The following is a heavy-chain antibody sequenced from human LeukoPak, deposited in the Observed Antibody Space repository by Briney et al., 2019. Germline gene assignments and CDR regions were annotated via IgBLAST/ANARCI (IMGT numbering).Heavy chain of an antibody. CDR3: AIMHGYYDGSGYWVQ. J-gene: IGHJ1*01. CDR2: ITPNADRA. Sequence: GGSLRLSCAASGFTFGSYGMSWVRQAPGRGLEWVSFITPNADRASYADSVEGRFTISRDNPRNTLYMQMNSLRGEDTAVYYCAIMHGYYDGSGYWVQWGQGTLVTVSS. CDR1: GFTFGSYG. V-gene: IGHV3-23*01. D-gene: IGHD3-22*01.